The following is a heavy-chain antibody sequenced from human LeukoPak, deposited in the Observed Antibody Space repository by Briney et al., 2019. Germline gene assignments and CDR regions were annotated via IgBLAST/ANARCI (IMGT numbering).Heavy chain of an antibody. V-gene: IGHV3-23*01. CDR3: AKDRLVPAAPHDV. D-gene: IGHD2-2*01. CDR2: ISGGGSNT. Sequence: GGSLRLSCAASGFTFSSYAMHWVRQAPGKGLEWVSAISGGGSNTYYADSVKGRFTISRDNSKNTLYLQMNSLRAEDTAVYYCAKDRLVPAAPHDVWGQGTTVTVSS. CDR1: GFTFSSYA. J-gene: IGHJ6*02.